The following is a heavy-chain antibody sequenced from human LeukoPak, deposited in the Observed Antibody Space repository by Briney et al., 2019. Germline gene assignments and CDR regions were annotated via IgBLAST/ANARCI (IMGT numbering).Heavy chain of an antibody. CDR2: ISYDGSNK. CDR3: ARDFDSFDP. CDR1: GFTFSSYA. V-gene: IGHV3-30*04. D-gene: IGHD2-15*01. J-gene: IGHJ5*02. Sequence: SAGSLRLSCAASGFTFSSYAMHWVRQAPGKGLEWVAVISYDGSNKYYADSVKGRFTISRDNSKNTLYLQMNSLRAEDTAVYYCARDFDSFDPWGQGTPVTVSS.